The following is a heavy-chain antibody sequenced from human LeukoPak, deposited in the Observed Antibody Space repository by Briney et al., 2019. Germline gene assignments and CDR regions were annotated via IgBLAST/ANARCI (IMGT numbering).Heavy chain of an antibody. Sequence: SETLSLTCTVSGGSISSHYWSWIRQPPGKGLEWIRYIYYSGSTNYNPSLKSRVTISVDASKNQFSLKLSSVTAADTAVYYCARARWELLGSGGYYYMDVWGKGTTVTVSS. CDR3: ARARWELLGSGGYYYMDV. J-gene: IGHJ6*03. D-gene: IGHD1-26*01. V-gene: IGHV4-59*11. CDR2: IYYSGST. CDR1: GGSISSHY.